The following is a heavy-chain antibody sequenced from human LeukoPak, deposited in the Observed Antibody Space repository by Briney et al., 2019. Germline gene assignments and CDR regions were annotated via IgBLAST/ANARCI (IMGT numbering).Heavy chain of an antibody. CDR2: IKSRTNGGTT. CDR1: GFSFNHAW. J-gene: IGHJ6*03. CDR3: TTISGVAAAGTRNYYYYMDV. Sequence: GGSLRLSCAASGFSFNHAWMSWVRQAPGKELEWVGRIKSRTNGGTTDHAAAVKGRFTISRDDSKNTLYLQMNSLKTEDTAVYYCTTISGVAAAGTRNYYYYMDVWGRGTTVTVSS. V-gene: IGHV3-15*01. D-gene: IGHD6-13*01.